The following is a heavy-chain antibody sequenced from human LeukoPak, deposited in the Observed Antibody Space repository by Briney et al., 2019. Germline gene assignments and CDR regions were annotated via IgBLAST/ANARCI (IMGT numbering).Heavy chain of an antibody. D-gene: IGHD5-24*01. V-gene: IGHV1-69*05. J-gene: IGHJ4*02. CDR3: ARGGARVGGYNYVY. CDR1: GGTFSSYA. Sequence: SVKVPCKASGGTFSSYAISWVRQAPGQGLEWMGRIIPIFGTANYAQKFQGRVTITTDESTSTAYMELSSLRSEDTAVYYCARGGARVGGYNYVYWGQGTLVTVSS. CDR2: IIPIFGTA.